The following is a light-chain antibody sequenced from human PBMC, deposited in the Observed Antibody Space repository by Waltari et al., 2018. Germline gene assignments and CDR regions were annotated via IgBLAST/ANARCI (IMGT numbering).Light chain of an antibody. CDR1: QSIPGT. V-gene: IGKV3-20*01. CDR3: QQYVRLPVA. Sequence: IVLTQSPGTLSLSPGERATLSCRASQSIPGTLVWYQQKPDQPPRLLIYGGSNRAAGIPDRFSGSGFGTDFSLTISRLEPEDFAVYYCQQYVRLPVAFGQGTKV. CDR2: GGS. J-gene: IGKJ1*01.